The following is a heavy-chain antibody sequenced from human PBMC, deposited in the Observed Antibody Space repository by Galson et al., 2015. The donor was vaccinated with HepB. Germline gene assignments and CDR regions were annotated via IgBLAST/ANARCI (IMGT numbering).Heavy chain of an antibody. J-gene: IGHJ3*02. CDR2: IYSGGTT. CDR1: GFTVSGYY. V-gene: IGHV3-53*01. Sequence: SLRLSCAASGFTVSGYYMSWVRQVPGKGLEWVSVIYSGGTTYYADSVKGRFTISRDSSKNMLYLQMNSLRAEDTAVYYCAREGRSDAFDIRGQGTMVTVSS. CDR3: AREGRSDAFDI.